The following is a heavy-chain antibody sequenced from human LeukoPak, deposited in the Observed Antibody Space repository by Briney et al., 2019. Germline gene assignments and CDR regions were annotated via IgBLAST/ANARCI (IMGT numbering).Heavy chain of an antibody. CDR2: ISSSGSTI. CDR1: GFTFSSYE. D-gene: IGHD3-10*02. CDR3: AELGITMIGGV. J-gene: IGHJ6*04. Sequence: GSLRLSCAASGFTFSSYEKNWVCPGLGEGLGWVSYISSSGSTIYYADSVKGRFTISRDNAKNSLYLQMNSLRAEDTAVYYCAELGITMIGGVWGKGTTVTISS. V-gene: IGHV3-48*03.